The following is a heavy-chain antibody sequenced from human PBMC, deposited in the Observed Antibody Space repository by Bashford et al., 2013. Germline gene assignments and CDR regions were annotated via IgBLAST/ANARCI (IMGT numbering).Heavy chain of an antibody. Sequence: SETLSLTCTVSGGSISSSSYNWGWIRQHPGKGLEWIGYIYYTGSTYYNPSLKSRVIISVDTSKNQFSLKLSSVTAADTAVYYCARRGYGVGWFDPWGRGNPYGHRLL. V-gene: IGHV4-30-4*08. CDR3: ARRGYGVGWFDP. CDR1: GGSISSSSYN. CDR2: IYYTGST. J-gene: IGHJ5*02. D-gene: IGHD3-3*01.